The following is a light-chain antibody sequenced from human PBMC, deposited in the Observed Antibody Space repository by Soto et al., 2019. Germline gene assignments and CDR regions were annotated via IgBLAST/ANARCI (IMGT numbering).Light chain of an antibody. CDR1: QSVRSSY. Sequence: EIVLTQSPGTLSLSPGERATLSCRASQSVRSSYLAWYQKKRGQAPRLIIYGASSRANSIPDRISGSGSGTNFSLTLSRMEPEDIGVYYCQQYDSATQITFGPGTKVDIK. J-gene: IGKJ3*01. CDR2: GAS. V-gene: IGKV3-20*01. CDR3: QQYDSATQIT.